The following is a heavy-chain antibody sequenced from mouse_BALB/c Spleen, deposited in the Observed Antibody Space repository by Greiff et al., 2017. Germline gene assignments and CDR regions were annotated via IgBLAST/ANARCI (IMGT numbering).Heavy chain of an antibody. V-gene: IGHV1-14*01. CDR3: ARCRIYYDYDVDY. CDR1: GYTFTSYV. CDR2: INPYNDGT. J-gene: IGHJ2*01. Sequence: EVQLQQSGPELVKPGASVKMSCKASGYTFTSYVMHWVKQKPGQGLEWIGYINPYNDGTKYNEKFKGKATLTSDKSSSTAYMELSSLTSEDSAVYYCARCRIYYDYDVDYWGQGTTLTVSS. D-gene: IGHD2-4*01.